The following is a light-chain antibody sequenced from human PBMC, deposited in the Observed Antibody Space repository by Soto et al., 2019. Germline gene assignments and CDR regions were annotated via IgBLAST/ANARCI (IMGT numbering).Light chain of an antibody. J-gene: IGKJ1*01. CDR3: QQYNSYPWT. CDR1: QSISSW. Sequence: DIQMTQSPSTLSASVGDRVTITHRASQSISSWLAWYQQKPGKAPKLLIYDASSLESGVPSRFSGSGSGTEFTLTISSLQPDDFATYYCQQYNSYPWTFGQGTKVDIK. V-gene: IGKV1-5*01. CDR2: DAS.